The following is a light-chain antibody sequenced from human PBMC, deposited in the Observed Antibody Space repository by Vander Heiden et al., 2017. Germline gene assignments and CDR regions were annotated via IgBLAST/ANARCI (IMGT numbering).Light chain of an antibody. CDR1: QSVSSSY. V-gene: IGKV3-20*01. J-gene: IGKJ2*02. CDR2: GAA. Sequence: ELVLTQSPGTLSLSPGERATLSCRAGQSVSSSYLAWYQQKPGQAPRLLIYGAASRATGIPDRFSGSGSETYFTLTISRLEPEDFAVYYCQQYSSSPLCTFSQGTKLEIK. CDR3: QQYSSSPLCT.